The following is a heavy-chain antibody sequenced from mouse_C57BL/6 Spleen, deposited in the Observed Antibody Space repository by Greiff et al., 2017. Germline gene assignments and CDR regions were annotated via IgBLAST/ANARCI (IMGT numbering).Heavy chain of an antibody. Sequence: EVKLVESGGGLVQPGGSLSLSCAASGFTFTDYYMSWVRQPPGKALEWLGFIRNKANGYTTEYSASVKGRFTISRDNYQSILYLQMNALRAEDSATYYCARYGTGYFDYWGQGTTLTVSS. D-gene: IGHD3-3*01. J-gene: IGHJ2*01. CDR3: ARYGTGYFDY. CDR1: GFTFTDYY. V-gene: IGHV7-3*01. CDR2: IRNKANGYTT.